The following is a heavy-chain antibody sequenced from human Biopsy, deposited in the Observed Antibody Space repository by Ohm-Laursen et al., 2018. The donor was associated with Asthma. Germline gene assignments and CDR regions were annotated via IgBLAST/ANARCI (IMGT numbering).Heavy chain of an antibody. D-gene: IGHD2-2*01. CDR2: INSVFGTA. CDR1: GGTFNTYV. Sequence: PVKVSCKSLGGTFNTYVIGWVRQAPGQGLEWMGGINSVFGTATYPQKFQDRVTITADDSTSTVYMELSSLRSEDTAVYYCARKAGSCISRTCYSLDFWGQGTLVTVSS. J-gene: IGHJ4*02. CDR3: ARKAGSCISRTCYSLDF. V-gene: IGHV1-69*13.